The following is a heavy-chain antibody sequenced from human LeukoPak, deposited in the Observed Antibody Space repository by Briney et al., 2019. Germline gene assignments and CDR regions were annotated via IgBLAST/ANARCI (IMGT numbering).Heavy chain of an antibody. D-gene: IGHD6-13*01. V-gene: IGHV1-2*02. J-gene: IGHJ4*02. CDR3: ARDQSGSSWDFDY. CDR2: INPNSGGT. Sequence: PGASVKVSCKASGYTFTGYYMHWVRQAPGQGLEWMGWINPNSGGTNYAQKFQGRVTMTRDTSISTAYMELSRLRSDDTAVYYCARDQSGSSWDFDYWGQGTLVTVSS. CDR1: GYTFTGYY.